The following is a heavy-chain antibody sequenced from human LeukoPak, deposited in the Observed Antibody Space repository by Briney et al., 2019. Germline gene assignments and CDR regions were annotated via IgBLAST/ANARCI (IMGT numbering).Heavy chain of an antibody. V-gene: IGHV1-69*04. J-gene: IGHJ5*02. CDR2: IIPIFGIA. Sequence: ASVKVSCKASGGTFSSYAISWVRQAPGQGLEWMGRIIPIFGIANYAQKFQGRVTITADKSTSTAYMELSSLRSEDTAVYYCASLQGGNPNWFDPWGQGTLVTVSS. CDR3: ASLQGGNPNWFDP. CDR1: GGTFSSYA. D-gene: IGHD4-23*01.